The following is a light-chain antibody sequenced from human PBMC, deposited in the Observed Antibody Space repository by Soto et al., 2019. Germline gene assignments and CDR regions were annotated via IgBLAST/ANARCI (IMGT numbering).Light chain of an antibody. CDR1: QGIFSW. Sequence: DIQMTQSPTSVSASIGERVSITCRASQGIFSWLAWYQLKPGQAPKLLIYDASTLQSGVPSRFSGSVSASNFTLTISSLQPEDFATYYCQQANSFPITFGQGTRLEIK. CDR3: QQANSFPIT. CDR2: DAS. J-gene: IGKJ5*01. V-gene: IGKV1D-12*01.